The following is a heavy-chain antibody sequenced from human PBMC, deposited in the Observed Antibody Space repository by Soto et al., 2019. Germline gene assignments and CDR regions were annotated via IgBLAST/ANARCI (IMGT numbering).Heavy chain of an antibody. CDR2: ISGSGGST. D-gene: IGHD3-16*01. CDR3: ARVLIRPGYYYGMDV. V-gene: IGHV3-23*01. J-gene: IGHJ6*02. CDR1: GFTFSSYA. Sequence: AGGSLRLSCAASGFTFSSYAMSWVRQAPGKGLEWVSAISGSGGSTYYAGSVKGRFTISRENAKNSLYLQMNSLRAEDTAVYYCARVLIRPGYYYGMDVWGHGTTVTVSS.